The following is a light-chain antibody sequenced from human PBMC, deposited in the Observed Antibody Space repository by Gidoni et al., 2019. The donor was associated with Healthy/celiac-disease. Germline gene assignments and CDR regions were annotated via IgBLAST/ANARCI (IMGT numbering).Light chain of an antibody. V-gene: IGLV3-1*01. CDR3: QAWDSGTVI. J-gene: IGLJ2*01. CDR2: EDK. CDR1: ELVRKT. Sequence: SYELTQSPSVSVSPGQTASIPCSGDELVRKTASWYQQKAGQSPVLVMYEDKKRPSGIPERFSGSTSGNTATLTISGTQAIDEADYYCQAWDSGTVIFGGGTKLTVL.